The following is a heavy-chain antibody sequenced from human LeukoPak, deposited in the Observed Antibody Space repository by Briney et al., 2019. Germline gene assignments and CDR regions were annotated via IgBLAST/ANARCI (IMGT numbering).Heavy chain of an antibody. CDR3: ASPVRYCSGGSCWYYFDY. CDR1: EYTFTGYY. D-gene: IGHD2-15*01. Sequence: ASVKVSCKASEYTFTGYYMHWVRQAPGQGLEWMGWINPNSGGTNYAQKFQGRVTMTRDTSISTAYMELSRLRSDDTAVYYCASPVRYCSGGSCWYYFDYWGQGTLVTVSS. V-gene: IGHV1-2*02. J-gene: IGHJ4*02. CDR2: INPNSGGT.